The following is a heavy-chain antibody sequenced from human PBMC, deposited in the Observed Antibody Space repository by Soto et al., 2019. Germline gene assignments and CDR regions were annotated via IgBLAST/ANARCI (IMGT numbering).Heavy chain of an antibody. CDR2: IYYSGST. Sequence: PSETLSLTCTVSGGSISSYYWSWIRQPPGKGLESIGYIYYSGSTNYNPSLKSRVTISVDTSKNQFSLKLTSVTAADTAMYYCARGGRSAYYYYMGVWGKGTRVTVSS. V-gene: IGHV4-59*01. J-gene: IGHJ6*03. CDR3: ARGGRSAYYYYMGV. CDR1: GGSISSYY.